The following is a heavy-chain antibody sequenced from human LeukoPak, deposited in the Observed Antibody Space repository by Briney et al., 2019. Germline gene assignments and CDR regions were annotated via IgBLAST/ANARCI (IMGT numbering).Heavy chain of an antibody. CDR2: INPNSGGT. V-gene: IGHV1-2*02. J-gene: IGHJ4*02. D-gene: IGHD5-12*01. CDR3: ATLAPRGYSGYDSDGIDY. Sequence: ASVKVSCKASGYTLTGYYMHWVRQAPGQGLEWMGWINPNSGGTNYAQKFQGRVTMTRDTSISTAYMELSRLRSDDTAVYYCATLAPRGYSGYDSDGIDYWGQGTLVTVSS. CDR1: GYTLTGYY.